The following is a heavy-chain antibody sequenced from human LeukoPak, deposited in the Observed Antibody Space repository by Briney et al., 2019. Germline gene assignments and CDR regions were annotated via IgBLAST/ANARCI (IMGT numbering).Heavy chain of an antibody. D-gene: IGHD3-3*01. CDR1: GYTFTGHY. V-gene: IGHV1-2*02. CDR2: INPNSGGT. J-gene: IGHJ4*02. CDR3: ARDGIQRRFLEWLFFY. Sequence: ASVKVSCKASGYTFTGHYMHWVRQAPGQGLEWMGWINPNSGGTNYAQKFQGRVTMTRDTSISTAYMELSRLRSDDTAVYYCARDGIQRRFLEWLFFYWGQGTLVTVSS.